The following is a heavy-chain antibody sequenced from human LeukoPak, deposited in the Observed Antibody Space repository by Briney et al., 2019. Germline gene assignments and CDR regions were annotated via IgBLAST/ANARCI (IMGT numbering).Heavy chain of an antibody. Sequence: GGSLRLSYAASGFTFDDYAMHWVRQAPGKGLEWVSGISWNSGSIGYADSVKGRFTISRDNAKNSLYLQMNSLRAEDTAVYYCARGRAGFDYWGQGTLVTVSS. J-gene: IGHJ4*02. CDR3: ARGRAGFDY. V-gene: IGHV3-9*01. CDR2: ISWNSGSI. CDR1: GFTFDDYA.